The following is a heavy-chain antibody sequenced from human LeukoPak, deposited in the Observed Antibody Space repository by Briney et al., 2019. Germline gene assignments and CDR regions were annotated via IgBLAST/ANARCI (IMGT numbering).Heavy chain of an antibody. J-gene: IGHJ4*02. CDR3: ARVHYYGSGLSSYFDY. V-gene: IGHV4-59*01. Sequence: SETLSLTCTVSGGSISSYYWSWIRQPPGKGLEWIGYIYYSGSTKYNPSPKSRVTISVDTSKNQFSLKLTSVTAADTAVYYCARVHYYGSGLSSYFDYWGQGSLVTVSS. CDR1: GGSISSYY. D-gene: IGHD3-10*01. CDR2: IYYSGST.